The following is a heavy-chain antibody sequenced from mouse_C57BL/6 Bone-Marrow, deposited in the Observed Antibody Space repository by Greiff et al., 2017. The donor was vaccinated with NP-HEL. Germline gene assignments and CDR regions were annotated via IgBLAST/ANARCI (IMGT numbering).Heavy chain of an antibody. V-gene: IGHV1-9*01. J-gene: IGHJ4*01. CDR3: AFTTVAPYAMDY. Sequence: QVQLKESGAELMKPGASVKLSCKASGYTFTGYWIEWVKQRSGHGVEWIGEILPGSGSTNYNEKCKGKATFTADTASNTAYMQLSSLTTEDSAIYYCAFTTVAPYAMDYWGQGTSVTVSS. CDR2: ILPGSGST. D-gene: IGHD1-1*01. CDR1: GYTFTGYW.